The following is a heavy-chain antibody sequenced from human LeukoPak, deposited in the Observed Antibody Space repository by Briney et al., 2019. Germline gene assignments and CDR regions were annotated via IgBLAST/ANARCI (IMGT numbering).Heavy chain of an antibody. CDR2: ISYDGSNK. J-gene: IGHJ4*02. CDR1: GFTFSSYG. Sequence: ERSLRLSCAASGFTFSSYGMHWVRQAPGKGLEWVAVISYDGSNKYYADSVKGRFTISRDNSKNTLYLQMNSLRAEDTAVYYCAKESPSNHYDSSGLDYWGQGTLVTVSS. CDR3: AKESPSNHYDSSGLDY. D-gene: IGHD3-22*01. V-gene: IGHV3-30*18.